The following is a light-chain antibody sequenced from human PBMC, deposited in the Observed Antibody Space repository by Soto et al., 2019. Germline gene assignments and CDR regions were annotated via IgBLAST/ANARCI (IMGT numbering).Light chain of an antibody. V-gene: IGKV1-5*03. Sequence: DIQMTQSPSTLSGSVGDRVTITCRASQTISSWLAWYQQKPGKAHKLLIYKASSLESGVPSRFSGRGSGTEVTLTISSLQPDDFATYYCQQYNSYPWTFGQGTKVDI. CDR3: QQYNSYPWT. CDR1: QTISSW. J-gene: IGKJ1*01. CDR2: KAS.